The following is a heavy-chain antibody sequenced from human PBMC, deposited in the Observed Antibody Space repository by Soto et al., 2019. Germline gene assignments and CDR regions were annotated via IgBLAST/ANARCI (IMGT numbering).Heavy chain of an antibody. CDR3: ARVFDNYVNGNSFDP. CDR1: DGSIGSDY. CDR2: IDYIGNS. D-gene: IGHD4-4*01. J-gene: IGHJ5*02. V-gene: IGHV4-59*01. Sequence: PSETLSLTCTVSDGSIGSDYWSWIRQPPGKGLEWLGNIDYIGNSNYNPSLTSRDSMLIDTSKNRVSLKLASVPTADTAVYYCARVFDNYVNGNSFDPWGQGTLVTVSS.